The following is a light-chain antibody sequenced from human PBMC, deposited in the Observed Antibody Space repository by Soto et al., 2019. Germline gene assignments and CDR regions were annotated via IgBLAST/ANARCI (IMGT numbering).Light chain of an antibody. J-gene: IGLJ2*01. CDR2: SNN. V-gene: IGLV1-40*01. CDR1: IPNIGAGYD. Sequence: QSVLTQPPSVSGAPGQWVTISCTGTIPNIGAGYDVHWYQQLPGTAPKLLIFSNNNRPSGFPDRFSGSKSGTAASLAITGLQAEDEAEDDCHSSASSLSSYVAFGGGTKLTVL. CDR3: HSSASSLSSYVA.